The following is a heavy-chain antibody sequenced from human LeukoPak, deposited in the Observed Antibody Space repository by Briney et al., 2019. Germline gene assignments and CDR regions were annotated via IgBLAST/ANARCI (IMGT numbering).Heavy chain of an antibody. D-gene: IGHD2-15*01. CDR1: GYTFTSCY. CDR3: ARSSRSGGSCYYLAWFDP. J-gene: IGHJ5*02. CDR2: INPSGGST. Sequence: ASVKVSCKASGYTFTSCYMHWVRQAPGQGLEWMGIINPSGGSTSYAQKFQGRVTMTRDTSTSTVYMELSSLRSEDTAVYYCARSSRSGGSCYYLAWFDPWGQGTLVTVSS. V-gene: IGHV1-46*01.